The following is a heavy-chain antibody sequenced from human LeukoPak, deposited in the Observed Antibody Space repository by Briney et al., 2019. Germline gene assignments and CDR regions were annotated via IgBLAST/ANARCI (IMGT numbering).Heavy chain of an antibody. CDR3: ARGGYCSSTGCYWDGRRYNWFDP. D-gene: IGHD2-2*01. J-gene: IGHJ5*02. CDR1: GGSFSGYY. Sequence: SETLSLTCAVYGGSFSGYYWSWIRQPPGKGLEWIGELNHSGSTNYNPSLKSRVTISVDTSKNQFSLKLSSVTAADTAVYYCARGGYCSSTGCYWDGRRYNWFDPWGQGTLVTVSS. CDR2: LNHSGST. V-gene: IGHV4-34*01.